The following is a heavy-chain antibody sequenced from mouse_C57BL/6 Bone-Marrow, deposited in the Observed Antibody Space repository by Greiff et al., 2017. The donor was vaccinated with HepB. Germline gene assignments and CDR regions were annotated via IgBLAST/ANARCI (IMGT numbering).Heavy chain of an antibody. Sequence: QVQLQQPGAELVKPGASVKLSCKASGYTFTSYWMQWVKQRPGQGLEWIGEIDPSDSYTNYTQKFKGKATLTVDTSSSTAYMQLSSLTSEDSAVYYCARAQAIAMDYWGQGTSVTVSS. CDR3: ARAQAIAMDY. V-gene: IGHV1-50*01. D-gene: IGHD3-2*02. CDR1: GYTFTSYW. CDR2: IDPSDSYT. J-gene: IGHJ4*01.